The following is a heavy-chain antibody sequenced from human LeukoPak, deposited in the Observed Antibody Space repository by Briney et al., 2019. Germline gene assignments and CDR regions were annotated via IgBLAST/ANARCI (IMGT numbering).Heavy chain of an antibody. CDR1: GFTFNSYW. Sequence: PGGSLRLSCAASGFTFNSYWMNWVRQAPGKGLEWVANINLDGSEKYYVDSVKGRFTISRDNAKNSLYLQMNSLRPEDTAVYYCARENSGSYYQFDCWGQGTLVTVSS. D-gene: IGHD1-26*01. J-gene: IGHJ4*02. V-gene: IGHV3-7*01. CDR2: INLDGSEK. CDR3: ARENSGSYYQFDC.